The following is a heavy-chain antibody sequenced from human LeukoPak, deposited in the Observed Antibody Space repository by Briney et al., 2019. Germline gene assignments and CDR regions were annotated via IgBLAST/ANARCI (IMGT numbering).Heavy chain of an antibody. CDR2: IYYSGST. V-gene: IGHV4-59*01. CDR1: GGSISSYY. D-gene: IGHD6-13*01. J-gene: IGHJ4*02. CDR3: ARSPAAAAHYFDY. Sequence: TSETLSLTCTVSGGSISSYYWSWIRQPPGKGLEWIGYIYYSGSTNYNPSLKSRVTISVDTSKNQFSLKLSSVTAADTAVYYCARSPAAAAHYFDYWGQGTLVTVSS.